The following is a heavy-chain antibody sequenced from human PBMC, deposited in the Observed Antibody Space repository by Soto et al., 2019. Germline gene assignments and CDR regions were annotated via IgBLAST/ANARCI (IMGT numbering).Heavy chain of an antibody. D-gene: IGHD5-18*01. V-gene: IGHV2-5*02. J-gene: IGHJ4*02. Sequence: QITLKEAGPTLVKPTQTLTLTCTLSGFSISSSGVGVGWIRQPPGKALEWLALIYWDDSKRYSPSLQSRLTITKDTTKNQVVLTMTNMCPVDTATYYCARDTTMDPYYFDYWGQGTLVTVSS. CDR1: GFSISSSGVG. CDR2: IYWDDSK. CDR3: ARDTTMDPYYFDY.